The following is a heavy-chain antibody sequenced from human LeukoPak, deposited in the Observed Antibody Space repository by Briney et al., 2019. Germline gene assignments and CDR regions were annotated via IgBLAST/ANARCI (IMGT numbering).Heavy chain of an antibody. D-gene: IGHD3-10*01. V-gene: IGHV3-30*02. CDR3: AKVFHGSGTYYNFFDY. J-gene: IGHJ4*02. CDR2: IRNDGSNK. Sequence: PGGSLRLSCAASGFTFSTYVMHWVRQAPGKGLEWVAFIRNDGSNKYYADSVKGRFTISRDNSKNTLYLQMNSLRAEDTAVYYCAKVFHGSGTYYNFFDYWGQGTLVTASS. CDR1: GFTFSTYV.